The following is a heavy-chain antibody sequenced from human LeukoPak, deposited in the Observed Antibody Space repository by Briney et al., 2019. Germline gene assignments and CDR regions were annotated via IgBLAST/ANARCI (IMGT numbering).Heavy chain of an antibody. J-gene: IGHJ4*02. V-gene: IGHV3-23*01. Sequence: PGGSLRLSCAASGFTFTRYAMTWVRQAPGKGLEWVAAISGSGGSTYYPGSVKGRFTIARDNSKNTLSLQMNSLRAEDTAVYFCARDRTTTLTYFDYWGQGTLVTVSS. CDR3: ARDRTTTLTYFDY. D-gene: IGHD4-17*01. CDR2: ISGSGGST. CDR1: GFTFTRYA.